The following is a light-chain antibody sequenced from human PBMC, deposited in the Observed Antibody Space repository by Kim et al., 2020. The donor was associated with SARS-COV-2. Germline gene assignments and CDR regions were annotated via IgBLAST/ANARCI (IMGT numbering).Light chain of an antibody. CDR3: SSYTTYSTWV. Sequence: QSALTQPASVSGSPGQSITISCTGTSSDVGGYNYVSWYQQHPGKAPKLIIYDITARPSGVSNRFSGSKSGSTASLTISGLQAEDEADYYCSSYTTYSTWVFGGGTQLTVL. CDR2: DIT. CDR1: SSDVGGYNY. V-gene: IGLV2-14*01. J-gene: IGLJ3*02.